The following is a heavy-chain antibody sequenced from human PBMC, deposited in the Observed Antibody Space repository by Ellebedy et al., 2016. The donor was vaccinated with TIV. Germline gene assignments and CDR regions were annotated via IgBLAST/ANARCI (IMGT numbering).Heavy chain of an antibody. CDR3: ARDFKEGAFDI. V-gene: IGHV4-59*01. CDR2: FYYNGST. J-gene: IGHJ3*02. CDR1: GGPISSYY. Sequence: SETLSLTCTVSGGPISSYYWSWIRQPPGKGLELIGSFYYNGSTNYNPSLKSRVTISVDTSKNQFSLKLSSVTAADTAVYYCARDFKEGAFDIWGQGTMVSVSS.